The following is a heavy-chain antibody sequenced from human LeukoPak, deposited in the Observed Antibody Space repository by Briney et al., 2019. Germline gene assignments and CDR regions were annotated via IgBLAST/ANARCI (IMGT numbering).Heavy chain of an antibody. CDR3: ARPSSSGWYPFDY. CDR2: IYPGDSDT. Sequence: GESLKISCKGSGYSFTSYWIGWVRQMPGKGLEWMGVIYPGDSDTRYSPSFQGQVTISADKSISTAYLQWSSLRASDTAMYYCARPSSSGWYPFDYWGQGTLVTVSS. D-gene: IGHD6-19*01. J-gene: IGHJ4*02. V-gene: IGHV5-51*01. CDR1: GYSFTSYW.